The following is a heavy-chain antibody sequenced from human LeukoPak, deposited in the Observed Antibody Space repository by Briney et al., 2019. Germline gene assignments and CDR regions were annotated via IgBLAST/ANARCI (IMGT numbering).Heavy chain of an antibody. CDR1: GDSVSSNSAA. CDR3: ARESAGTYYFDY. V-gene: IGHV6-1*01. D-gene: IGHD6-19*01. Sequence: SQTLSLTCAISGDSVSSNSAAWNWIRHSPSRGLEWLGRTYYRSKWYNNYALSVKSRMTVNPDTSKNQISLQLNSVTPEDTAVYYCARESAGTYYFDYWGQGALVTVSS. CDR2: TYYRSKWYN. J-gene: IGHJ4*02.